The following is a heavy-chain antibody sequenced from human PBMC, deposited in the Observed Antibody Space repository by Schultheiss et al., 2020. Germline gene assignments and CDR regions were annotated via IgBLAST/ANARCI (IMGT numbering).Heavy chain of an antibody. Sequence: GGSLRLSCAVSGFTFSSYWMHWVRQTPGKGLVWVSYVSSRSNTIYYADSVKGRFTISRDNTKNSLYLQMNSLRAEDTAVYYCARGYDFWSGREINYYFYMDVWGKGTTVTVSS. J-gene: IGHJ6*03. D-gene: IGHD3-3*01. CDR1: GFTFSSYW. CDR2: VSSRSNTI. CDR3: ARGYDFWSGREINYYFYMDV. V-gene: IGHV3-48*01.